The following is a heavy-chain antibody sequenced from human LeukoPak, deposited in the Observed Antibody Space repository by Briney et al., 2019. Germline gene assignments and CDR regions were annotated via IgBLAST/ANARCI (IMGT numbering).Heavy chain of an antibody. Sequence: GGSLRLSCAASGFIFSSYAMSWVRQAPGKGLEWVSAISGSGGTTYYANSVKGRFTISRDNSKNTLYLQMNSLRAEDTAVYYCAKDRGSGYSTPKPYYFDYWGQGTLVTVSS. J-gene: IGHJ4*02. CDR3: AKDRGSGYSTPKPYYFDY. CDR2: ISGSGGTT. CDR1: GFIFSSYA. V-gene: IGHV3-23*01. D-gene: IGHD5-18*01.